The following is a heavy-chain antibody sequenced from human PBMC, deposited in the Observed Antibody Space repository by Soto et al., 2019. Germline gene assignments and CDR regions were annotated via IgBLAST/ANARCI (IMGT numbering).Heavy chain of an antibody. CDR3: ARDWAAACFDY. Sequence: QVQLVQSGAEVKKPGASVKVSCKASGYTFTSYDINWVRQATGQGLEWMGWMNPNSGNTGYAQKFQGRGPMTRNTSISTAYRELSSLRSDDTAVCYSARDWAAACFDYWCQGTLVTFSS. CDR2: MNPNSGNT. V-gene: IGHV1-8*01. J-gene: IGHJ4*02. CDR1: GYTFTSYD. D-gene: IGHD6-13*01.